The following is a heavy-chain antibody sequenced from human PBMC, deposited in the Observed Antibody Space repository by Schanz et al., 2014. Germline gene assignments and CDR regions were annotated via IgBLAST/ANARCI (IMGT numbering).Heavy chain of an antibody. CDR2: IDRDGSRT. V-gene: IGHV3-74*02. Sequence: DVQLVESGGGLAQPGGSLRLSCVASGFMFTKYAMNWVRQAPGKGLVWVSRIDRDGSRTNYADSVKGRFTISRDNAKSTVYLQMNSLGVEDMAVYYCARGGYSYGSGYYAMDVWGQGTAVTVSS. D-gene: IGHD5-18*01. J-gene: IGHJ6*02. CDR3: ARGGYSYGSGYYAMDV. CDR1: GFMFTKYA.